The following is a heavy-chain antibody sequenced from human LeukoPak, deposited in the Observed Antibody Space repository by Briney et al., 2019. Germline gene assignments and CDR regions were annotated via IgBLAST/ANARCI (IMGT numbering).Heavy chain of an antibody. CDR3: ASRAHCSGGSCYGNWFDP. V-gene: IGHV4-59*11. J-gene: IGHJ5*02. CDR2: ISYSGIT. D-gene: IGHD2-15*01. CDR1: GASISSHY. Sequence: SETLSLTCTVSGASISSHYWSWIRQPPGKGLEWIGYISYSGITNYNPSLKSRVTISVDTSKNHFSLRLSSVTAAATAVYYCASRAHCSGGSCYGNWFDPWGQGTLVTVS.